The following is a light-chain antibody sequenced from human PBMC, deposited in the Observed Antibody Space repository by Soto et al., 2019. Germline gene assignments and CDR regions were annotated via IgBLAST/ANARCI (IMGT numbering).Light chain of an antibody. CDR3: SSCAGSNVI. CDR1: SSDVGDYKY. J-gene: IGLJ2*01. CDR2: EVD. V-gene: IGLV2-8*01. Sequence: QSALTQPPSASGSPGQSVTISCTGTSSDVGDYKYVSWYQQHPGKAPKLMIYEVDKRPSGVPDRFSGSKSGNTASLAVSGLQAEDEADYFCSSCAGSNVIFGGGTKLTVL.